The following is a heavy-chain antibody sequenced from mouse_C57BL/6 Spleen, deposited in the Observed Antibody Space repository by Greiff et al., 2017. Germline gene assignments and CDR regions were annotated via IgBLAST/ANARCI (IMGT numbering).Heavy chain of an antibody. CDR1: GYSITSGYY. Sequence: VQLKQSGPGLVKPSQSLSLTCSVTGYSITSGYYWNWIRQFPGNKLEWMGYISYDGSNNYNPSLKNRISITRDTSKNQFFLKLNSVTTEDTATYYCARGGDRFDYWGQGTTLTVSS. J-gene: IGHJ2*01. V-gene: IGHV3-6*01. D-gene: IGHD3-2*01. CDR2: ISYDGSN. CDR3: ARGGDRFDY.